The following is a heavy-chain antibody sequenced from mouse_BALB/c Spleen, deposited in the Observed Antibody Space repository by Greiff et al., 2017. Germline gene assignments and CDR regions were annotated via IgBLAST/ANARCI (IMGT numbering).Heavy chain of an antibody. V-gene: IGHV5-17*02. J-gene: IGHJ4*01. D-gene: IGHD1-2*01. CDR1: GFTFSSFG. CDR3: ERDYGYGDAMGY. CDR2: ISSGSSTI. Sequence: EVQLVESGGGLVQPGGSRKLSCAASGFTFSSFGMHWVRQAPEKGLEWVAYISSGSSTIYYADTVKGRFTIARDNPKNTLFLQMTSLRSEDTAMYDCERDYGYGDAMGYWGQGTSVTVSA.